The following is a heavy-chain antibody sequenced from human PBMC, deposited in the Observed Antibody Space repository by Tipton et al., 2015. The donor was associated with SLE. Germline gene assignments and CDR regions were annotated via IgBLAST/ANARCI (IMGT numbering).Heavy chain of an antibody. CDR2: IYYSGST. Sequence: LRLSCTVSGGSISSHYWSWIRQPPGKGLEWIGYIYYSGSTNYNPSLKSRVTISVDTSKNQFSLKLSSVTAADTAVYYCARESEGLQVVGFDPWGQGTLVTVSS. J-gene: IGHJ5*02. V-gene: IGHV4-59*11. CDR1: GGSISSHY. CDR3: ARESEGLQVVGFDP. D-gene: IGHD4-11*01.